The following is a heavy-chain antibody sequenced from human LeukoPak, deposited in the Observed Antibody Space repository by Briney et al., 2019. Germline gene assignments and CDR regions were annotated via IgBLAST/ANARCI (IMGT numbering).Heavy chain of an antibody. Sequence: SETLSLTCSVSSYSINSNYYWGWIRQSPGKGLEWIGSIYHTGSTYYNPSLKSRVTISLDASNKQFSLRLSSVTAADTAMYYCARVFRSSYYVFGWFDPWGQGTLVTVSS. J-gene: IGHJ5*02. V-gene: IGHV4-38-2*02. CDR1: SYSINSNYY. CDR2: IYHTGST. CDR3: ARVFRSSYYVFGWFDP. D-gene: IGHD3-3*01.